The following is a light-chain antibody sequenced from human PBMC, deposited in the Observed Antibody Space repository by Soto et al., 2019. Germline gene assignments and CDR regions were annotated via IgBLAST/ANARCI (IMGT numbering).Light chain of an antibody. CDR1: SSNIGNNA. CDR3: AAWDDSLNGPV. CDR2: YDD. V-gene: IGLV1-36*01. Sequence: QSVLTQPPSVSEAPRQRVTISCSGSSSNIGNNAVNWYQQLPGKAPKLLIYYDDLLPSGVSDRFSGSKSGTSASLAISGLQSEDEADYYCAAWDDSLNGPVFGGGTKPTAL. J-gene: IGLJ2*01.